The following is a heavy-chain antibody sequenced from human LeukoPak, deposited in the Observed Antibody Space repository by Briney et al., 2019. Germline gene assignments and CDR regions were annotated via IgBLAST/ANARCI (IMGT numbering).Heavy chain of an antibody. J-gene: IGHJ6*02. CDR1: GFTFDDYA. CDR2: ISWNSGSI. CDR3: ARDLSAARAYYYGMDV. V-gene: IGHV3-9*01. D-gene: IGHD2-15*01. Sequence: GRSLRLSCAASGFTFDDYAMHWVRQAPGKGLEWVSGISWNSGSIGYADSVKGRFTISRDNAKNSLYLQMNSLRAEDTAVYYCARDLSAARAYYYGMDVWGQGTTVTVSS.